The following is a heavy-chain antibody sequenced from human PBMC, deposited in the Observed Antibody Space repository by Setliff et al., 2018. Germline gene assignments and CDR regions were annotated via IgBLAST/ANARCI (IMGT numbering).Heavy chain of an antibody. CDR1: AGSISSGVYY. Sequence: SETLSLTCTVAAGSISSGVYYWGWIRQPPGRGLEWIGRIYYSGNTYYNSSLRRRVPISVDTSRNQFSLKLSSVTAAATAVYYCARTGTYRYFWGQGTLVTVSS. CDR2: IYYSGNT. J-gene: IGHJ4*02. CDR3: ARTGTYRYF. D-gene: IGHD1-1*01. V-gene: IGHV4-39*01.